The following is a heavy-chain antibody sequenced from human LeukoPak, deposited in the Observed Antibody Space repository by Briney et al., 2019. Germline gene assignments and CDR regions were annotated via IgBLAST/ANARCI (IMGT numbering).Heavy chain of an antibody. D-gene: IGHD3-3*01. CDR2: ISAYNGNT. Sequence: GASVKVSCKASGYTFTSYGISWVRQAPGQGLEWTGWISAYNGNTNYAQKLQGRVTMTTDTSTSTAYMELRSLRSDDTAVYYCARVAGYYDFWSGYPNYYYYMDVWGKGTTVTVSS. V-gene: IGHV1-18*01. CDR3: ARVAGYYDFWSGYPNYYYYMDV. CDR1: GYTFTSYG. J-gene: IGHJ6*03.